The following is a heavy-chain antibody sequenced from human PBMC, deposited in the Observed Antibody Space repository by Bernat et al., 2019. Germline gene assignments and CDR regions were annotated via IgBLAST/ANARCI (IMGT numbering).Heavy chain of an antibody. CDR2: ISGSGGST. V-gene: IGHV3-23*01. CDR3: ARGTWYSSSWYPSS. J-gene: IGHJ5*02. Sequence: EVQLLESGGGLVQPGGSLRLSCAASGFTFSSYAMSWVRQAPGKGLEWVSAISGSGGSTYYADSVKGRFTISRDNSKNTLYLQMNSLRAEDTAVYDCARGTWYSSSWYPSSWGQGTLVTVSS. D-gene: IGHD6-13*01. CDR1: GFTFSSYA.